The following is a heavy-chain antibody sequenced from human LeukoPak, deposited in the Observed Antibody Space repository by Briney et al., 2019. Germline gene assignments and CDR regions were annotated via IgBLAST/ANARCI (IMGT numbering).Heavy chain of an antibody. CDR3: AKDAVGATAYYFDY. CDR1: GFTFSSYG. CDR2: ISSSGDT. J-gene: IGHJ4*02. V-gene: IGHV3-23*01. Sequence: GGSLRLSCAASGFTFSSYGMHWVRQAPGKGLEWVSAISSSGDTYYAGSVRGRFTISRDNSKNTLCLQMNSLRAEDTAIYYCAKDAVGATAYYFDYWGQGTLVTVSS. D-gene: IGHD1-26*01.